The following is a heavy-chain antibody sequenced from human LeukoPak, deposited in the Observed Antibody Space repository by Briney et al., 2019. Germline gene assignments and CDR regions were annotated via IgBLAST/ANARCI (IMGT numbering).Heavy chain of an antibody. CDR3: AKTRPLDSSSWSHGDY. Sequence: ETLSLTCTVSGGSISSYYWSWIRQPPGKGLEWVSAISGSGDSTYYGDSVKGRFTISRDNSKNTLYLQMNSLRAEDTAVYYCAKTRPLDSSSWSHGDYWGQGTLVTVSS. CDR2: ISGSGDST. CDR1: GGSISSYY. V-gene: IGHV3-23*01. J-gene: IGHJ4*02. D-gene: IGHD6-13*01.